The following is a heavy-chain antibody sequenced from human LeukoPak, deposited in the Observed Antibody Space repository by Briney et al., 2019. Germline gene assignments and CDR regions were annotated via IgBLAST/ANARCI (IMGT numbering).Heavy chain of an antibody. CDR1: GLTLSSYA. Sequence: GGSLRLSCAASGLTLSSYAMSWVRQAPGKGLEWVSIISGNGGSTHYADSVKGRFTISRDNSKNTVFLQMNSLRAEDTAVYYCAKGHGEYCDGHCSSRVLDYWGQGTLVTVSS. D-gene: IGHD2-21*01. V-gene: IGHV3-23*01. CDR3: AKGHGEYCDGHCSSRVLDY. CDR2: ISGNGGST. J-gene: IGHJ4*02.